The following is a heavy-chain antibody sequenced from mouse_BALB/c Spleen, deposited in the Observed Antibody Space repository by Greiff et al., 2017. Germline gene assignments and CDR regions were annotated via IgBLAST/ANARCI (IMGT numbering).Heavy chain of an antibody. J-gene: IGHJ3*01. CDR2: ISTYYGDA. CDR3: ARWDSRFAY. Sequence: QVQLKQSGAELVRPGVSVKISCKGSGYTFTDYAMHWVKQSHAKSLEWIGVISTYYGDASYNQKFKGKATMTVDKSSSTAYMELARLTSEDSAIYYCARWDSRFAYWGQGTLVTVSA. V-gene: IGHV1S137*01. CDR1: GYTFTDYA. D-gene: IGHD4-1*01.